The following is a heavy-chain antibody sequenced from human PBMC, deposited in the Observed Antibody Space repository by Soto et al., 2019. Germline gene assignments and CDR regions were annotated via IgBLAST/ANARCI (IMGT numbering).Heavy chain of an antibody. CDR2: INPSGGST. Sequence: ASVKVSCKASGYTFTSYYMHWVRQAPGQGLEWMGIINPSGGSTSYAQKFQGRVTMTRDTSTSTVYMELSSLRSEDTAVYYCARVYCSSTSCYFDFDYWGQGTLVTVS. V-gene: IGHV1-46*03. J-gene: IGHJ4*02. CDR1: GYTFTSYY. CDR3: ARVYCSSTSCYFDFDY. D-gene: IGHD2-2*01.